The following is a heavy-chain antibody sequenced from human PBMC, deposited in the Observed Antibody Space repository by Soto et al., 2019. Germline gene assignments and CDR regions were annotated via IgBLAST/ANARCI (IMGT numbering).Heavy chain of an antibody. CDR3: VRERGLSSCYGMDV. D-gene: IGHD3-10*01. V-gene: IGHV1-2*02. CDR1: CYTFTGYY. Sequence: ASVKGPCKAACYTFTGYYRHWVRQAPGQGLEWMGWLNRNSGGTNYAQKFQGRVPMTRDTSISNASMELNSLRAEATAVYYCVRERGLSSCYGMDVWGQGTPVTVSS. J-gene: IGHJ6*02. CDR2: LNRNSGGT.